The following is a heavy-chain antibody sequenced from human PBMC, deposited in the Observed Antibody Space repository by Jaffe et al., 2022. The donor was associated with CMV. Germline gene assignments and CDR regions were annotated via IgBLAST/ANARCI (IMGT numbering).Heavy chain of an antibody. J-gene: IGHJ4*02. CDR3: ARDGFRGGSYYNY. V-gene: IGHV1-3*01. CDR1: GYTFTSYA. D-gene: IGHD1-26*01. Sequence: QVQLVQSGAEVKKPGASVKVSCKASGYTFTSYAMHWVRQAPGQRLEWMGWINAGNGNTKYSQKFQGRVTITRDTSASTAYMELSSLRSEDTAVYYCARDGFRGGSYYNYWGQGTLVTVSS. CDR2: INAGNGNT.